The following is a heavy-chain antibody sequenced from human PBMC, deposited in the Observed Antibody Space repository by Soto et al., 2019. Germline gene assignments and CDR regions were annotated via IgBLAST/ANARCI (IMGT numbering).Heavy chain of an antibody. V-gene: IGHV1-18*01. CDR1: GYTFTSYG. Sequence: ASVKVSCKASGYTFTSYGISWVRQAPGQGLEWMGWISAYNGNTNYAQKLQGRVTMTTDTSTSTAYMELRSLRSDDTAVYYCARGAYYYDSSYGDYFDYWGQGTLVTVSS. J-gene: IGHJ4*02. CDR3: ARGAYYYDSSYGDYFDY. CDR2: ISAYNGNT. D-gene: IGHD3-22*01.